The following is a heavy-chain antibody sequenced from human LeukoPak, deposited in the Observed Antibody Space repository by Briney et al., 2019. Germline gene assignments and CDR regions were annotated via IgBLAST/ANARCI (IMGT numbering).Heavy chain of an antibody. CDR2: INPSGGST. V-gene: IGHV1-46*01. D-gene: IGHD2-8*01. CDR1: GYTFTSYY. CDR3: ARDQGIVLMAYAMPHTYNWFDP. Sequence: ASVKVSCKASGYTFTSYYMHWVRQAPGQGLEWMGIINPSGGSTSYAQKFQGRVTMTRDMSTSTVYMELSSLRSEDTAVYYCARDQGIVLMAYAMPHTYNWFDPWGQGTLVTVSS. J-gene: IGHJ5*02.